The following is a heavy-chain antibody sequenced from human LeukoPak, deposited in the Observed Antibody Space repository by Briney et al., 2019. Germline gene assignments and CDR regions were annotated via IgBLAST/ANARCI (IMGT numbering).Heavy chain of an antibody. D-gene: IGHD6-19*01. J-gene: IGHJ5*02. CDR2: IYYGGST. CDR1: GGSISSYY. Sequence: SETLSLTCTASGGSISSYYWSWIRQPPGKGLEWIGYIYYGGSTNYNPSLKSRVTISVDTSKNQFSLKLSSVTAADTAVYYCAGGGWYGNNWFDPWGQGTLVTVSS. V-gene: IGHV4-59*01. CDR3: AGGGWYGNNWFDP.